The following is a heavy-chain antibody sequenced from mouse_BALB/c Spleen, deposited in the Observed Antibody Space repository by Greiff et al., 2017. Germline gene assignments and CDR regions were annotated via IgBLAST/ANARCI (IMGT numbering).Heavy chain of an antibody. CDR2: ISDGGSYT. J-gene: IGHJ3*01. CDR1: GFTFSDYY. D-gene: IGHD2-14*01. CDR3: AREGDRYDSWFAY. V-gene: IGHV5-4*02. Sequence: EVHLVESGGGLVKPGGSLKLSCAASGFTFSDYYMYWVRQTPEKRLEWVATISDGGSYTYYPDSVKGRFTISRDNAKNNLYLQMSSLKSEDTAMYYCAREGDRYDSWFAYWGQGTLVTVSA.